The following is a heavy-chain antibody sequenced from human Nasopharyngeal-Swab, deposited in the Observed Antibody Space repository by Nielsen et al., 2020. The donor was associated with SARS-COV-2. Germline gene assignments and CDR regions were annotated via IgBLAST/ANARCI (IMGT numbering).Heavy chain of an antibody. CDR1: GYSFTSYW. CDR2: IYPGDSDN. CDR3: ARLSLAYCGGDCYYFDY. D-gene: IGHD2-21*02. V-gene: IGHV5-51*01. Sequence: KVSCKGSGYSFTSYWIGWVRQLPGKGLEWMGIIYPGDSDNRYSPSFQGQVTISADKSISTAYLQWSSLKASDTAMYYCARLSLAYCGGDCYYFDYWGQGTLVTVSS. J-gene: IGHJ4*02.